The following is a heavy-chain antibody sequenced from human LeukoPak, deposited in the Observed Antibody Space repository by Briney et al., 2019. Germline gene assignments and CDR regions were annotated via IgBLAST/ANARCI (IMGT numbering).Heavy chain of an antibody. J-gene: IGHJ6*02. V-gene: IGHV1-18*01. CDR1: GYTFTSYG. CDR3: ARDRGVGGYGMDV. CDR2: ISAYNGNT. D-gene: IGHD3-3*01. Sequence: ASVKVSCKASGYTFTSYGISWVRQAPGQGLEWVGWISAYNGNTNYAQKLQGRVTMTTDTSTSTAYKEMRSLRSDDTAVYCCARDRGVGGYGMDVWGQGTTVTVSS.